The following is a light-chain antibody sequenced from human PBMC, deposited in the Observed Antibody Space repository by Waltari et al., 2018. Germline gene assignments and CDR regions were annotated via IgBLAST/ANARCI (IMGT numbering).Light chain of an antibody. J-gene: IGLJ2*01. Sequence: QSVLTQPPSASGTPGQRVTISCSGRSSTIGVRTVNWYQQFPGPAPTLLIYGFIQRPSGVPDRFSGSKSGTSASLAISGLQSEDEADYFCAAWDRSLRIVVFGGGTKLTVL. CDR2: GFI. CDR1: SSTIGVRT. CDR3: AAWDRSLRIVV. V-gene: IGLV1-44*01.